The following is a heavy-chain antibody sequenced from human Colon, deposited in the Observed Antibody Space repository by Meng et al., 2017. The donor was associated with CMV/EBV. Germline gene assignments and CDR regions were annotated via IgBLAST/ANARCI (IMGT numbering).Heavy chain of an antibody. CDR2: ISWDGGST. V-gene: IGHV3-43*01. J-gene: IGHJ4*02. CDR3: ASTGPLYGLYFCY. CDR1: GFTFDDYT. D-gene: IGHD2-2*01. Sequence: GGSLRLSCAASGFTFDDYTMHWVRQAPGKGLEWVSLISWDGGSTYYADSVKGRFTISRDNSKNSLYLQMNSLRTEDTAVYYCASTGPLYGLYFCYWGQGTLVTVSS.